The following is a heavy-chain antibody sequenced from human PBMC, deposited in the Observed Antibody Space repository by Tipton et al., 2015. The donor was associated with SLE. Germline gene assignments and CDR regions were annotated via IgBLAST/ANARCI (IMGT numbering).Heavy chain of an antibody. CDR1: GGSFSGYY. CDR2: INHSGST. Sequence: GLVKPSETLSLTCAVYGGSFSGYYWSWIRQSPGKGLEWIGDINHSGSTNYNPSLKSRVTISVDTSKNQFSLRLSSVTAADTAVYYCARLVRFLGGRFFDYWGQGTLVTVSS. J-gene: IGHJ4*02. CDR3: ARLVRFLGGRFFDY. D-gene: IGHD3-3*01. V-gene: IGHV4-34*01.